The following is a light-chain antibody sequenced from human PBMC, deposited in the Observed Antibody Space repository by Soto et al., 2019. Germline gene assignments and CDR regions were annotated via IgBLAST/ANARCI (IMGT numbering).Light chain of an antibody. J-gene: IGKJ1*01. CDR2: AAS. CDR3: QQNYSATWT. V-gene: IGKV1-39*01. Sequence: DIQMTQSPSSLSASVGDRVTITCRASQSISSYLNWYQQKPGKAPKVLIYAASSLQSGVPSRFSGSGSGTDFTLTISSLQPEDFATYSCQQNYSATWTFGQGTKVDIK. CDR1: QSISSY.